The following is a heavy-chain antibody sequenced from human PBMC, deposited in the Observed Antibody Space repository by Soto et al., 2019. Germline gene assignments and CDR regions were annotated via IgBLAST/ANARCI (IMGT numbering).Heavy chain of an antibody. Sequence: GGSLRLSCAASGFTFSSYWMHWVRQAPGKGLVWVSRINSDGSSTNYADSVKGRFTNSRDKARDTLFLQMNSLRAEDTAVYHCARVYSSSYNFDYWGQGTLVTVSS. CDR3: ARVYSSSYNFDY. CDR2: INSDGSST. J-gene: IGHJ4*02. V-gene: IGHV3-74*01. CDR1: GFTFSSYW. D-gene: IGHD6-6*01.